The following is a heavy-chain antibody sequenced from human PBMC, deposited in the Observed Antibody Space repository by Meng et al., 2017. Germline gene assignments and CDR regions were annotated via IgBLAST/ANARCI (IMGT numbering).Heavy chain of an antibody. V-gene: IGHV7-4-1*02. D-gene: IGHD2-2*01. Sequence: VQLVQSQLVLSRLGTSVKVSCKASGYTITSYANNWLRQSPGQGLHWMGWIDTKTGNPTYVPGFTGRLVFSLDTSVSTAYLQISGLKADDTAVYYCTRDGYSDCSRTSCFDSWGQGTLVTVSS. CDR1: GYTITSYA. J-gene: IGHJ4*02. CDR2: IDTKTGNP. CDR3: TRDGYSDCSRTSCFDS.